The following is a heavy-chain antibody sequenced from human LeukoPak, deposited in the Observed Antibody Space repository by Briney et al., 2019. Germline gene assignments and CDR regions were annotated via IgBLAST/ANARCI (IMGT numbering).Heavy chain of an antibody. CDR1: GFSFSTYS. Sequence: GGSLRLSCAASGFSFSTYSINWVRQAPGKGLEWVASISSRSDYIHYADSVKGRFTISRDNANNSVYLQMNSLRVEDTAVYYCARDHRYAFDNWGQGTLVTVSS. D-gene: IGHD5-12*01. CDR3: ARDHRYAFDN. J-gene: IGHJ4*02. CDR2: ISSRSDYI. V-gene: IGHV3-21*01.